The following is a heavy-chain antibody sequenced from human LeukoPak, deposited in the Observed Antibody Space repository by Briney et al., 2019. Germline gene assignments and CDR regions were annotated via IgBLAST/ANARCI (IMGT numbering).Heavy chain of an antibody. CDR1: GFTFTSYY. Sequence: ASVTVSCKASGFTFTSYYMHWVRQAPGQGLEWMGIINPSGGSTSYPQKFQGRVTMTRDTSTSTVYMELSSLRSEDPAVYYCACVVRGAFDIWGQGTLVTVSS. CDR2: INPSGGST. CDR3: ACVVRGAFDI. J-gene: IGHJ3*02. D-gene: IGHD2-21*01. V-gene: IGHV1-46*03.